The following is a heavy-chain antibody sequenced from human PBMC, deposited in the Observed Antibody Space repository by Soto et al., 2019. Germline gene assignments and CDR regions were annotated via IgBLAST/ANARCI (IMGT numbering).Heavy chain of an antibody. Sequence: PGGSLRLSCAASGLTFTSNDMTWVRQAPGKGLEWVSTVSGVGVGTYYADSVKGRFTISRDKSHNTFYLQMNSLRAEDTAVYYCARGSGWYESGLDVWGQGTTVTVSS. CDR2: VSGVGVGT. V-gene: IGHV3-23*01. CDR1: GLTFTSND. CDR3: ARGSGWYESGLDV. D-gene: IGHD6-13*01. J-gene: IGHJ6*02.